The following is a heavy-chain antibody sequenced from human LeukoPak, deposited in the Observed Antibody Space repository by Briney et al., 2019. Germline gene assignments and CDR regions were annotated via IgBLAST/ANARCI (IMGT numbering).Heavy chain of an antibody. CDR3: AKIMDFGELLVFDS. V-gene: IGHV4-61*02. Sequence: SETLSLTCTVSGGSITCVSDSWSWIRQPAGKGLEWLGRLYGSERTSYNPSLSSRITVSSDASKNQISLKLTSVTAADTAVYYCAKIMDFGELLVFDSWGQGSLVTVSS. D-gene: IGHD3-10*01. CDR1: GGSITCVSDS. J-gene: IGHJ4*02. CDR2: LYGSERT.